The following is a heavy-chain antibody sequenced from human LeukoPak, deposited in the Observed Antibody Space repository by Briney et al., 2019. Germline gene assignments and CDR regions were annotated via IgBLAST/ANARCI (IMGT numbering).Heavy chain of an antibody. J-gene: IGHJ6*02. CDR3: ASSPNSSGWGVPYYYYYGMDV. Sequence: PSETLSLTCTVSGGSISSYYWSWIRQPPGKGLEWIGYIYYSGSTNYNPSLKSRVTISVDTSKNQFSLKLSSVTAADTAVYYCASSPNSSGWGVPYYYYYGMDVWGQGTTVTVSS. CDR1: GGSISSYY. CDR2: IYYSGST. D-gene: IGHD6-19*01. V-gene: IGHV4-59*08.